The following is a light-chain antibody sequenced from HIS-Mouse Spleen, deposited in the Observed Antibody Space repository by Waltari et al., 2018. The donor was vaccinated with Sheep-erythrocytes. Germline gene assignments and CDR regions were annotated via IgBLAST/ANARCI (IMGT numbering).Light chain of an antibody. J-gene: IGLJ2*01. V-gene: IGLV2-11*01. CDR1: SSDVGGYNY. CDR3: CSYAGSYTLV. Sequence: QSALTQPRSVSGSPGQSVTIPCTGTSSDVGGYNYVSWYNQHPGKAPNLMIYDVSKRPSGVPDRFSGSKSGNTASLTISGLQAEDEADYYCCSYAGSYTLVFGGGTKLTVL. CDR2: DVS.